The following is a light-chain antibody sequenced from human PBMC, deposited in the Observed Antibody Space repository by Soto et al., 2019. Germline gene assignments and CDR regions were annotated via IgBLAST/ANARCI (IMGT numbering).Light chain of an antibody. CDR3: QQYNDYST. CDR1: QSISSW. J-gene: IGKJ1*01. CDR2: DAS. V-gene: IGKV1-5*01. Sequence: DIQMTQSPSTLSASVGDRFTITWRASQSISSWLAWYQQKPGKAPKLLIYDASSLESGVPSRFSGSGSGTEFTLTISSLQPDDFATYYCQQYNDYSTFGQGTKVDIK.